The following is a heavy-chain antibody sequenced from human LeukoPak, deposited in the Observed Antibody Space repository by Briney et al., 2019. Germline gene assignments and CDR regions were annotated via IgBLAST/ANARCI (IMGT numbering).Heavy chain of an antibody. CDR2: ISSSSSTI. J-gene: IGHJ4*02. Sequence: GRSLRLSCEASGFTFRNYGMQWVRQAPGKGLEWVSYISSSSSTIYYADSVKGRFTISRDNAKNSLYLQMNSLRAEDTAVYYCYSSSWWEGYWGQGTLVTVSS. V-gene: IGHV3-48*01. CDR1: GFTFRNYG. CDR3: YSSSWWEGY. D-gene: IGHD6-13*01.